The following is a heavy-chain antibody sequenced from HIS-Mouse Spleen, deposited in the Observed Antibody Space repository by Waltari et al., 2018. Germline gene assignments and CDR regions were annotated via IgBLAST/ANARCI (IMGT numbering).Heavy chain of an antibody. CDR3: ARDTVPHTLYFDL. Sequence: QVQLVESGGGVVQPGRSLRLSCAASGFTFSSYAMHWVRQAPGKGLGWGAVISKDGSKKHYADSVKGRFTISRDNSKNTLYLQMNSLRAEDTAVYYCARDTVPHTLYFDLWGRGTLVTVSS. D-gene: IGHD2-21*01. CDR1: GFTFSSYA. V-gene: IGHV3-30*04. J-gene: IGHJ2*01. CDR2: ISKDGSKK.